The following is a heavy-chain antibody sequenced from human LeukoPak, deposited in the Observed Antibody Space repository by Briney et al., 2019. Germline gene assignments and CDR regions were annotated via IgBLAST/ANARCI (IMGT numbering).Heavy chain of an antibody. V-gene: IGHV4-59*08. J-gene: IGHJ4*02. CDR3: ARHVCCGGSCSILFDY. CDR2: IYYSGST. CDR1: GGSISSYY. D-gene: IGHD2-15*01. Sequence: SETLSLTCTVSGGSISSYYWSWIGQPPGKGLEWIGYIYYSGSTNYNPSLKSRVTISVDTSKNQFSLKLSSVTAADTAVYYCARHVCCGGSCSILFDYWGQGTLVTVSS.